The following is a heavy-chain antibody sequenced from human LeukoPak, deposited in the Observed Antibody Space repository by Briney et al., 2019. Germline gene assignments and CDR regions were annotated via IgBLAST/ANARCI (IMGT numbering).Heavy chain of an antibody. V-gene: IGHV1-46*01. J-gene: IGHJ4*02. CDR1: GYIFTSYY. D-gene: IGHD3-22*01. CDR2: INPSGGST. Sequence: ASVKVSCKASGYIFTSYYMHWVRQAPGQGLEWMGMINPSGGSTSYAQKFQGRVTMTRDTSTSTVYMELSSLRSEDTAVYYCASHPYYYDSSGYYYYFDYWGQGTLVTVSS. CDR3: ASHPYYYDSSGYYYYFDY.